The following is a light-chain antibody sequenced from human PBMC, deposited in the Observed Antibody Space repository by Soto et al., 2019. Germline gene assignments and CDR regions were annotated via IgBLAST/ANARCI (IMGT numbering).Light chain of an antibody. V-gene: IGKV3-11*01. CDR1: QSVSSY. CDR2: DAS. CDR3: QQYGSWPLT. J-gene: IGKJ4*01. Sequence: EIVLTQSPATLSLSPGEGATLSCRASQSVSSYLAWYQQKPGQAPRLLIYDASNRATGIPARFSGSGSGTDFTLTISRLEPEDFAVYYCQQYGSWPLTFGGGTKVDI.